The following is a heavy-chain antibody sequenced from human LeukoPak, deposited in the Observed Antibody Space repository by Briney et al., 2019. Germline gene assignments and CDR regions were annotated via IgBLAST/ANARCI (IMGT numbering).Heavy chain of an antibody. J-gene: IGHJ4*02. Sequence: GGSLRLSCAASGFTFSNAWMSWVRQAPGKGLEWVANINTDGTGKYYVDSVKGRFTVSRDNTKNSLYLEMASLKAEDTAVYYCTRISLGQGLDSWGQGILVTVSS. CDR2: INTDGTGK. V-gene: IGHV3-7*01. CDR3: TRISLGQGLDS. CDR1: GFTFSNAW.